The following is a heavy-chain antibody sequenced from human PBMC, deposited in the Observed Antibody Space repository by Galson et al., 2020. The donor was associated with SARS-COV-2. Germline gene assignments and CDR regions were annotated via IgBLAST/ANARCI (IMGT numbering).Heavy chain of an antibody. CDR2: IYHSGST. J-gene: IGHJ5*02. CDR1: GYSISSGYY. D-gene: IGHD2-2*01. V-gene: IGHV4-38-2*02. Sequence: SETLSLTCTVSGYSISSGYYWGWIRQPPGKGLEWIGSIYHSGSTYYNPSLKSRVTISVDTSKNQFSLKLSSVTAADTAVYDCAGSDCSSTSCDSVVGFNWFDPWGQGTLVTVSS. CDR3: AGSDCSSTSCDSVVGFNWFDP.